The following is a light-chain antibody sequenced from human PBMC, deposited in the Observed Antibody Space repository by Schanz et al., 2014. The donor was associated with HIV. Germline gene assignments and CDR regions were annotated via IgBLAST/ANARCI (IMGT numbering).Light chain of an antibody. CDR2: DVR. V-gene: IGLV2-14*03. CDR3: GSYTSSNTPWM. Sequence: QSALTQPASVSGSPGQSITISCTGTNNDVGFYDSVAWYQQPPGQAPKVVIYDVRSRPSGVSDRFSGSKSGNTASLTISGLQADDEADYYCGSYTSSNTPWMFGGGTKVTVL. J-gene: IGLJ3*02. CDR1: NNDVGFYDS.